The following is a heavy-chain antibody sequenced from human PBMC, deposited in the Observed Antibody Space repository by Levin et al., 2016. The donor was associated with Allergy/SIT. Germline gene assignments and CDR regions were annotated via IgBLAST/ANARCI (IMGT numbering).Heavy chain of an antibody. V-gene: IGHV3-21*01. CDR1: GFTFSSYS. CDR3: ARAAMTTVTTRARYFDY. Sequence: LKISCAASGFTFSSYSMNWVRQAPGKGLEWVSSISSSSSYIYYADSVKGRFTISRDNAKNSLYLQMNSLRAEDTAVHYCARAAMTTVTTRARYFDYWGQGTLVTVSS. D-gene: IGHD4-17*01. J-gene: IGHJ4*02. CDR2: ISSSSSYI.